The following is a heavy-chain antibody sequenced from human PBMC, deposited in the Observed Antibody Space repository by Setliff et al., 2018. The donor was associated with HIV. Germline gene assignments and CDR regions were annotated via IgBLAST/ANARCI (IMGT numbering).Heavy chain of an antibody. V-gene: IGHV4-34*01. Sequence: PSETLSLTCAVYGGSFSAYYWGWIRQPPGKGLEWIGEINHSGNTNYNPSLKSRVTISGDTSKNQFSLKMSSVTAADTALYYCVRPSFGIGGGSNFDPWGQGTLVTVSS. CDR3: VRPSFGIGGGSNFDP. D-gene: IGHD3-3*01. J-gene: IGHJ5*02. CDR2: INHSGNT. CDR1: GGSFSAYY.